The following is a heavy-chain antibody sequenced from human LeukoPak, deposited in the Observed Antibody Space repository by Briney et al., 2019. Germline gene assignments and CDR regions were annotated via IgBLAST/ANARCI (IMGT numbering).Heavy chain of an antibody. CDR2: INPNSGGT. CDR1: GYTFTGYY. CDR3: ARDDAYWSGGSCYSLNHYGMDG. D-gene: IGHD2-15*01. V-gene: IGHV1-2*02. J-gene: IGHJ6*02. Sequence: ASVKVSCKASGYTFTGYYMHWVRQAPGQGLEWMGWINPNSGGTNYAQKFQGRVTMTRDTSISTAYMELSRLRSDDTAVYYCARDDAYWSGGSCYSLNHYGMDGWGQGTTVTVS.